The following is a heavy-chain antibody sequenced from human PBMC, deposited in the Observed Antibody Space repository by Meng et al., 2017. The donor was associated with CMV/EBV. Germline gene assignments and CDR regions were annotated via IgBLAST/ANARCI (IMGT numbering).Heavy chain of an antibody. D-gene: IGHD1-26*01. CDR2: IRYDGSNK. Sequence: GESLKISCAASGFTFSSYGMHWVRQAPGKGLEWVAVIRYDGSNKYYADSVKGRFTISRDNSKNTMYLQMNSLRGEDTAIYYCAKDHRGRFIVGPRADGGHGMDVWGQGTTVTVSS. CDR3: AKDHRGRFIVGPRADGGHGMDV. CDR1: GFTFSSYG. J-gene: IGHJ6*02. V-gene: IGHV3-30*02.